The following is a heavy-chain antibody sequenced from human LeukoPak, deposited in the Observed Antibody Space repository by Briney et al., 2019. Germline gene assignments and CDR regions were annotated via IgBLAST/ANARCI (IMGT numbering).Heavy chain of an antibody. V-gene: IGHV1-8*01. Sequence: WPSVTVSCKASGYTFTSYDINWVRQAAGHGLEWMGWMNPNSGNTGYAQKFQGRVTMTRNTSISTAYMELSSLRSEDTAVYYCARGGYSGYDFGYWGQGTLVTVSS. J-gene: IGHJ4*02. CDR3: ARGGYSGYDFGY. CDR2: MNPNSGNT. D-gene: IGHD5-12*01. CDR1: GYTFTSYD.